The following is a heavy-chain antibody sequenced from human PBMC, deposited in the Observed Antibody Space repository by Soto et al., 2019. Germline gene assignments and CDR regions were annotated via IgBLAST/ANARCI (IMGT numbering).Heavy chain of an antibody. CDR3: ALGDDYGVDV. D-gene: IGHD2-21*02. CDR1: GFTFVNYW. Sequence: EMQLVQSRAEVRKPGESLRISCQGSGFTFVNYWIAWVRQKPAQGLEWMGLIYPGDSDTRYSLSFEGEVVISVDKSISTAYLQWNSLKTSDSAMSDCALGDDYGVDVLGQGTTVIVSS. CDR2: IYPGDSDT. V-gene: IGHV5-51*01. J-gene: IGHJ6*02.